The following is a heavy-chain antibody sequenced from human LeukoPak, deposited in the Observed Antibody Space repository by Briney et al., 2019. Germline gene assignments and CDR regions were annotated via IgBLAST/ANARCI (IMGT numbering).Heavy chain of an antibody. CDR3: VRDGKRTSDAFDI. Sequence: SGGSLRLSCAASGFTFSSYSMNWVRQAPGKGLEWVSSISSSSSYIYYADSVKGRFTISRDNSKNTLYLQINSLRAEDTAVYYCVRDGKRTSDAFDIWGQGTMVTVSS. D-gene: IGHD1-26*01. CDR2: ISSSSSYI. J-gene: IGHJ3*02. CDR1: GFTFSSYS. V-gene: IGHV3-21*04.